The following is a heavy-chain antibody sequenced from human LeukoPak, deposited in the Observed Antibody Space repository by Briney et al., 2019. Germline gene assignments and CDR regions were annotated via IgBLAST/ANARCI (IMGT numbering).Heavy chain of an antibody. CDR1: GYTFTSYA. V-gene: IGHV7-4-1*02. CDR3: ARNQNNWNYDMDV. Sequence: GASVKVSCKASGYTFTSYAMNWVRQAPGQGLEWMGWINTNTGNPTYAQGFAGRFVFSLDTSVSTAYLQISSLKAEDTAVYYCARNQNNWNYDMDVWGKGTTVTVSS. CDR2: INTNTGNP. J-gene: IGHJ6*03. D-gene: IGHD1-20*01.